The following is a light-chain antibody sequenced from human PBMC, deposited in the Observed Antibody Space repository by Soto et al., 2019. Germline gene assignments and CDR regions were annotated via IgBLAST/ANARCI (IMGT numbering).Light chain of an antibody. V-gene: IGKV1-33*01. J-gene: IGKJ2*01. CDR1: QDISTY. CDR2: DAS. Sequence: DVQMTQSPSSLSASVGDRVTITCQASQDISTYLNWYQQKPGKAPELLIFDASYLQTGVASRFSGSGSGTDFSLSISILQPEDIATYYCQQYDNFPPYSFGQGTKLEI. CDR3: QQYDNFPPYS.